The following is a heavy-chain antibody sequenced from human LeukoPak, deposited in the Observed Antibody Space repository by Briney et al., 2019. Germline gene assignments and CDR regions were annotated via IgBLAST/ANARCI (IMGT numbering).Heavy chain of an antibody. CDR1: GFTFRSFW. V-gene: IGHV3-7*01. CDR2: IKQYGSER. J-gene: IGHJ6*03. CDR3: AREPYYYYYYMDV. Sequence: PGVSLRLSCAASGFTFRSFWMSWVRQAPGKGLEWVANIKQYGSERYYMDSVKGRFTISRDNAKNSLYLRLSSLRAEDTAVYYCAREPYYYYYYMDVWGKGTTVTVSS.